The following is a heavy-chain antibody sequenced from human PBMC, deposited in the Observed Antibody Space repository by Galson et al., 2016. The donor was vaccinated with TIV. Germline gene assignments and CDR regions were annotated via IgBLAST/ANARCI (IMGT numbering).Heavy chain of an antibody. Sequence: SLRLSCAGSGFTFSDYWMSWVRQAPGKGLEWVANIRQDGNEIYYVDSVKGRFTISRGYAKDSLYLQMNSLRAEDTAVYYCARVSNPDYHGWGSSWKYWGQGTLVTVSS. V-gene: IGHV3-7*01. CDR2: IRQDGNEI. CDR1: GFTFSDYW. CDR3: ARVSNPDYHGWGSSWKY. J-gene: IGHJ4*02. D-gene: IGHD3-10*01.